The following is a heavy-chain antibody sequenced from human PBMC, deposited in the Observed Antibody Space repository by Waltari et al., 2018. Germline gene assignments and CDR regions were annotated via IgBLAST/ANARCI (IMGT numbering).Heavy chain of an antibody. Sequence: QAQLVQSGAEVTKPGDSVKVSCKASGYSFTGRYVQWVRQAPGQGLEWMGWINPKSGATSQAQKFQGRVTMTSNTSISTAYMELNRLTSDDTAMYFCARDAITGTTGDWYFDLWGRGTLVTVSS. CDR1: GYSFTGRY. CDR2: INPKSGAT. D-gene: IGHD1-7*01. CDR3: ARDAITGTTGDWYFDL. J-gene: IGHJ2*01. V-gene: IGHV1-2*02.